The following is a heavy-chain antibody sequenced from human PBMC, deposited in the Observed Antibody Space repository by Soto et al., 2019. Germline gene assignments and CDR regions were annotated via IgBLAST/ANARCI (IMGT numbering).Heavy chain of an antibody. J-gene: IGHJ4*02. V-gene: IGHV3-53*01. CDR2: IYTGGSA. CDR3: ARESEDLTSNFDY. CDR1: GFIVSHNY. Sequence: EVRLVESGGGLIQPGGSLRLTCAASGFIVSHNYMSWVRQAPGKGLEWVSVIYTGGSADYADSVKGRFTISRDISKNTVYLQMNTLRVEDTAVYYCARESEDLTSNFDYWGQGTLVTVSS.